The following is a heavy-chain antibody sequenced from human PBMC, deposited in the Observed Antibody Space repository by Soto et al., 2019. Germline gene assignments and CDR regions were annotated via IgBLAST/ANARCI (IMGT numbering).Heavy chain of an antibody. CDR3: ARDPSYGYSNFDY. D-gene: IGHD5-18*01. J-gene: IGHJ4*02. CDR1: GFTFSSCS. V-gene: IGHV3-48*02. Sequence: EVQLVESGGGLVQPGGSLRLSCAASGFTFSSCSMNWVCQAPGKGLEWLSYISSSSSTIYYADSVKGRFTISRDNAKNSLYLQMNSLRDEDTAVYYCARDPSYGYSNFDYWGQGTLVTVSS. CDR2: ISSSSSTI.